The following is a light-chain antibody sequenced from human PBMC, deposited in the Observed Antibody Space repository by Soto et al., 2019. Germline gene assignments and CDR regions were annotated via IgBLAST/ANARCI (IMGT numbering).Light chain of an antibody. J-gene: IGKJ4*01. CDR1: QSVSSSY. V-gene: IGKV3-20*01. CDR2: GAS. CDR3: QQYGSSPLT. Sequence: DIVLTQSPCTLCCSRGERSTLSCMASQSVSSSYLAWYQQKPGQAPRLLICGASSRATGIPDRFSGSGSGTDFAFTIIRLEPEDFAVYYCQQYGSSPLTFGGGTKVDIK.